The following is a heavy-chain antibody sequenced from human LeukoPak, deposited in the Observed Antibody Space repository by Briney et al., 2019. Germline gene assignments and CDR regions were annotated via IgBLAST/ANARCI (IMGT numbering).Heavy chain of an antibody. CDR3: ARDGGSGIDY. V-gene: IGHV3-33*01. Sequence: GGSLRLSCAASGFTLTTYGTPWLRQAPGKGLEWVAVIWYDGSKKFYGDSVKGRFTVSRDTSENTMYLQMNTLRAGDTAVYYCARDGGSGIDYWGQGTLVSVYS. D-gene: IGHD3-10*01. CDR1: GFTLTTYG. CDR2: IWYDGSKK. J-gene: IGHJ4*02.